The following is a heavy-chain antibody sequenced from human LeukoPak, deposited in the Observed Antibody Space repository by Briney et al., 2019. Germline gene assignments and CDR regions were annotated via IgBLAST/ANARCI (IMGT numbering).Heavy chain of an antibody. CDR3: ARDFIAAAGLDAFDI. J-gene: IGHJ3*02. CDR1: GGSICSYY. V-gene: IGHV4-59*01. D-gene: IGHD6-13*01. CDR2: IYYSGST. Sequence: PSETLSLTCTVSGGSICSYYWSWIRQPPGKGLEWIGYIYYSGSTNYNPSLKSRVTISVDTSKNQFSLKLSSVTAADTAVYYCARDFIAAAGLDAFDIWGQGTMVTVSS.